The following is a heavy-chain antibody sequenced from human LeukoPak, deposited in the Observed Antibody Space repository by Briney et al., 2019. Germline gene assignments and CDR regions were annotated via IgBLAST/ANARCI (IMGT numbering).Heavy chain of an antibody. Sequence: GGSLRLSCAASGFTFSSYWMSWVRQAPGEGLEWVANIKQDGSEKYYVDSVKGRFTISRDNAKNSLYLQMNSLRAEDTAVYYCARDGGWSRANWFDPWGQGTLVTVSS. CDR3: ARDGGWSRANWFDP. CDR1: GFTFSSYW. D-gene: IGHD2-15*01. CDR2: IKQDGSEK. V-gene: IGHV3-7*03. J-gene: IGHJ5*02.